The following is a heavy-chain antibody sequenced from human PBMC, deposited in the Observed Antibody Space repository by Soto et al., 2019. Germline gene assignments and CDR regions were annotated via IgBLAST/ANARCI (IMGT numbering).Heavy chain of an antibody. Sequence: QDHLAQSGAEVKKPGSAVTVSCKASGGTFNCYGISWLRQAPGQGLDWMGVIIPLYGTVNYAKKFQGRVSITTDKSTSTAYMNLSSRRSDDTAVYYCARVRVIRGVIPSHFGLWCQVTLVTVSS. J-gene: IGHJ4*02. CDR2: IIPLYGTV. CDR3: ARVRVIRGVIPSHFGL. CDR1: GGTFNCYG. V-gene: IGHV1-69*05. D-gene: IGHD3-10*01.